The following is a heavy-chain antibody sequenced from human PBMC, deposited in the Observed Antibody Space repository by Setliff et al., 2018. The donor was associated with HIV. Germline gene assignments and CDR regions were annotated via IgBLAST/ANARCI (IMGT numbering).Heavy chain of an antibody. D-gene: IGHD1-7*01. CDR3: ARDQGLELRGDYYYYGMDV. Sequence: SETLSLTCTVSGVSISNYYWSWIRQPPGKGLEWIGSFYHTGSTHYNPSLKSRTTMSLDTSRNQVSLKLSSVSAADTAVYYCARDQGLELRGDYYYYGMDVWGQGTTVTVSS. J-gene: IGHJ6*02. CDR1: GVSISNYY. CDR2: FYHTGST. V-gene: IGHV4-59*01.